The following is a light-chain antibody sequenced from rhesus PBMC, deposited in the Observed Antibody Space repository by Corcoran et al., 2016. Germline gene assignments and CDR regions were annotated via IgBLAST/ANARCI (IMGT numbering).Light chain of an antibody. Sequence: DIQMTQSPSSLSASVGDKVTIPCHASQGISSWLAWYQQKPGKAPKHLIYYASSLQSGVPSRFSGSGSGTDYTLTISSRQPEDFATYYCQQYDDLPYSFGQWTKVEIK. J-gene: IGKJ2*01. CDR3: QQYDDLPYS. CDR1: QGISSW. V-gene: IGKV1-19*01. CDR2: YAS.